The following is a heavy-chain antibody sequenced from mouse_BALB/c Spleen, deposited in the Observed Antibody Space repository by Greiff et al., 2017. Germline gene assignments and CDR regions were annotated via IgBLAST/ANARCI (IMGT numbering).Heavy chain of an antibody. V-gene: IGHV1S137*01. CDR2: ISTYYGDA. J-gene: IGHJ3*01. CDR1: GYTFTDYA. D-gene: IGHD2-4*01. Sequence: QVHVKQSGAELVRPGVSVKISCKGSGYTFTDYAMHWVKQSHAKSLEWIGVISTYYGDASYNQKFKGKATMTVDKSSSTAYMELARLTSEDSAIYYCAASMITGAWFAYWGQGTLVTVSA. CDR3: AASMITGAWFAY.